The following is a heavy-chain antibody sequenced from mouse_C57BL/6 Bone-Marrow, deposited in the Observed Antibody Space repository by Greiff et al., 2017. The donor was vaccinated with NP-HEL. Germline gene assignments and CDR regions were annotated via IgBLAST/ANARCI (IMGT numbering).Heavy chain of an antibody. D-gene: IGHD2-2*01. CDR2: ISSGGSYT. CDR1: GFTFSSYG. CDR3: ARRYGYVFDY. Sequence: EVMLVESGGDLVKPGGSLKLSCAASGFTFSSYGMSWVRQTPDKRLEWVATISSGGSYTYYPDSVKGRFTISRDTAKNTLYLQRSSLKSEDTAMYDCARRYGYVFDYWGQGTTLTVSS. J-gene: IGHJ2*01. V-gene: IGHV5-6*02.